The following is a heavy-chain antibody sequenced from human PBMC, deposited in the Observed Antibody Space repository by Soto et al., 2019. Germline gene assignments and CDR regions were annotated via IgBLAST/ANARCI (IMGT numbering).Heavy chain of an antibody. CDR3: AKRVQYYDFWSGYYHPFDY. Sequence: SGGSLRLSCAASGFTFSSYAMSWVRQAPGKGLEWVSAISGSGGSTYYADSVKGRFTISRDNSKNTLYLQMNSLRAEDTAVYYCAKRVQYYDFWSGYYHPFDYWGQGTLVTVSS. D-gene: IGHD3-3*01. CDR2: ISGSGGST. J-gene: IGHJ4*02. CDR1: GFTFSSYA. V-gene: IGHV3-23*01.